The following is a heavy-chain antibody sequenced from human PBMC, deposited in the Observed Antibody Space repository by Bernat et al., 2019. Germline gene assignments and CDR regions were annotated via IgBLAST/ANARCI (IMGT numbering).Heavy chain of an antibody. CDR2: IYYSGTT. Sequence: QLQLQESGPGLVKPSETLSLTCTVSGGSISSSSYYWGWIRQPPGKGLEWIGSIYYSGTTHYNPSLKSRVTISVDTPKNQFSLKLSSVTAADTAVYYCARQAGYYYGSGTYYNGKFDYWGQGTLVTVSS. CDR1: GGSISSSSYY. CDR3: ARQAGYYYGSGTYYNGKFDY. V-gene: IGHV4-39*01. D-gene: IGHD3-10*01. J-gene: IGHJ4*02.